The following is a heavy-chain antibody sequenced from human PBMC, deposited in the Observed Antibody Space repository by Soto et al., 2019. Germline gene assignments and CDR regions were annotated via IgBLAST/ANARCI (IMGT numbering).Heavy chain of an antibody. CDR1: GGTFSSYA. CDR3: VKDGSSGWPYFYDMDV. CDR2: IIPIFGTA. D-gene: IGHD6-19*01. V-gene: IGHV1-69*06. J-gene: IGHJ6*02. Sequence: SVKVSCKASGGTFSSYAISWVRQAPGQGLEWMGGIIPIFGTANYAQKFQGRVTITADKSTSTAYMELSSLRSEDTAVYYCVKDGSSGWPYFYDMDVWGQGTTVTVSS.